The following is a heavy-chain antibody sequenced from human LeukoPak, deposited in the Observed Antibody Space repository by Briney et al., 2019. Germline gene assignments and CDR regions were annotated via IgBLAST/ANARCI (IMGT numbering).Heavy chain of an antibody. Sequence: GGSLRLSCAASGFTFSGSAMHWVRQASGKGLEWVGRIRTKANSYAIAYAASVKGRFTISRDDSKNTAYLQMNSLKTEDTAMYYCTGTIAVDAFDIWGQGTMVIVSS. CDR2: IRTKANSYAI. CDR1: GFTFSGSA. D-gene: IGHD2-15*01. J-gene: IGHJ3*02. V-gene: IGHV3-73*01. CDR3: TGTIAVDAFDI.